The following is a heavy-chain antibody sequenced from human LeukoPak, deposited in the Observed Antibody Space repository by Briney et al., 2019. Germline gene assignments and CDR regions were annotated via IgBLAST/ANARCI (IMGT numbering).Heavy chain of an antibody. CDR3: ARDWVQQEGYYYYYGMDV. Sequence: SETLSLTCAVYGGSFSGYYWSWLRQPPGKGLEWIGEINHSGSTNYNPSLKSRVTISVDTSKNQFSLKLSSVTAADTAVYYCARDWVQQEGYYYYYGMDVWGKGTTVTVSS. J-gene: IGHJ6*04. CDR1: GGSFSGYY. D-gene: IGHD5-18*01. V-gene: IGHV4-34*01. CDR2: INHSGST.